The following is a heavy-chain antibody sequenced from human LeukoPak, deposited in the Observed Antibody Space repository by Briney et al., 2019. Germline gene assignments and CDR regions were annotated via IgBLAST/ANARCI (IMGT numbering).Heavy chain of an antibody. CDR1: GGSISSSSYY. CDR2: IYYSGST. CDR3: ARLETYYYDSSGYYYFDY. V-gene: IGHV4-39*01. D-gene: IGHD3-22*01. Sequence: SETLSLTCTVSGGSISSSSYYWGWIRQPPGEGLEWIGSIYYSGSTCYNPSLKSRVTISVDTSKNQFSLKLSSVTAADTAVYYCARLETYYYDSSGYYYFDYWGQGTLVTVSS. J-gene: IGHJ4*02.